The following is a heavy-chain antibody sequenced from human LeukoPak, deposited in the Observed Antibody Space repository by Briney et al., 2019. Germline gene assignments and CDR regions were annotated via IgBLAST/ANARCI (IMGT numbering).Heavy chain of an antibody. CDR3: ARDIKQWLGADWFDP. CDR1: GGSISSSSYY. CDR2: IYYSGST. Sequence: SETLSLTCTVSGGSISSSSYYWGWIRQPPGKGLEWIGSIYYSGSTYYNPSLKSRVTISVDTSKNQFSLKLSSVTAADTAVYYCARDIKQWLGADWFDPWGQGTLVTVSS. V-gene: IGHV4-39*07. J-gene: IGHJ5*02. D-gene: IGHD6-19*01.